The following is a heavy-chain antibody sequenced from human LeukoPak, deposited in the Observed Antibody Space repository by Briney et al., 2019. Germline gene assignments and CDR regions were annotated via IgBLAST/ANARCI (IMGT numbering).Heavy chain of an antibody. CDR2: IYYSGST. CDR1: GGSIGSSSYY. D-gene: IGHD2-21*01. CDR3: ARLQSSGLVWSVY. V-gene: IGHV4-39*01. Sequence: ASETLSLTCTVSGGSIGSSSYYWGWIRQPPGKGLEWIGSIYYSGSTYYNPSLKSRVTISVDTSKNQFSLKLSSVTAADTAVYYCARLQSSGLVWSVYWGQGTLVTVSS. J-gene: IGHJ4*02.